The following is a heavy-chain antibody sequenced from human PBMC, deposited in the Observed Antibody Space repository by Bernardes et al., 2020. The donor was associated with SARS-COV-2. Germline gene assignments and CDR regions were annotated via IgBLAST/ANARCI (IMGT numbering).Heavy chain of an antibody. V-gene: IGHV1-24*01. J-gene: IGHJ5*02. CDR1: GYTLTELS. Sequence: SVKVSCKVSGYTLTELSMHWVRQAPGKGLEWMGGFDPEDGETIYAQKFQGRVTMTEDTSTDTAYMELSSLRSEDTAVYYCATGVVVVPAAPNWFDPWGQGTLVTVSS. D-gene: IGHD2-2*01. CDR3: ATGVVVVPAAPNWFDP. CDR2: FDPEDGET.